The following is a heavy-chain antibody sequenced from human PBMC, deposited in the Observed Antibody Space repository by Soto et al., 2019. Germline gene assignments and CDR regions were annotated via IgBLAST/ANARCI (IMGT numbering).Heavy chain of an antibody. V-gene: IGHV4-4*07. CDR2: IYATGTT. CDR1: GASISGYY. CDR3: GRCGTKTLRDWFDT. D-gene: IGHD1-1*01. J-gene: IGHJ5*02. Sequence: QVQLQESGPGLVKPSETLSLTCTVSGASISGYYWSWIRKSAGKGLHWIGRIYATGTTDYNPSLTSRVMMLVATAKTQFCLRLRSVAAAVSVVYYCGRCGTKTLRDWFDTWGQGISATVSA.